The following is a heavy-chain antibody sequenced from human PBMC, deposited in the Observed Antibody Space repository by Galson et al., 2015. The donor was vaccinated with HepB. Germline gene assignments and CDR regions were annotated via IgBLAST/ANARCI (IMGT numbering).Heavy chain of an antibody. V-gene: IGHV3-33*06. J-gene: IGHJ6*02. CDR3: AKDPGDYGDYGGGEGYYGMDV. D-gene: IGHD4-17*01. CDR1: GFTFSSYG. CDR2: IWYDGSNK. Sequence: SLRLSCAASGFTFSSYGMHWVRQAPGKGLEWVAVIWYDGSNKYYADSVKGRFTISRDNSKNTLYLQMNSLRAEDTAVYYCAKDPGDYGDYGGGEGYYGMDVWGQGTTVTVSS.